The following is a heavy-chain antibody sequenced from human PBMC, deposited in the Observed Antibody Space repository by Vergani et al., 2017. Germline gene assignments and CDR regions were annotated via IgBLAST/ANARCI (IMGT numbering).Heavy chain of an antibody. Sequence: EVQLLESGGGLVQPGGSLRLSCAASGFTFSSYAMSWVRQATGKGLEWVSAIRGSGGSTYYADSVKCRFTISIDNSNNTLYLQMNSLRAEDTAVYYFAKSLVLYYYYYMDVWGKGTTVTVSS. J-gene: IGHJ6*03. D-gene: IGHD6-13*01. CDR3: AKSLVLYYYYYMDV. CDR1: GFTFSSYA. CDR2: IRGSGGST. V-gene: IGHV3-23*01.